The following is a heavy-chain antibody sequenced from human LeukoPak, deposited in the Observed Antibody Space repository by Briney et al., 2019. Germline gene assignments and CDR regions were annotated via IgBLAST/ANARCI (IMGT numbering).Heavy chain of an antibody. CDR3: ARVKPPYCSGGSCYYSYYGMDV. CDR1: GYTFTSYD. D-gene: IGHD2-15*01. Sequence: GASVKVSCKASGYTFTSYDINWVRQATGQGLEWMGWMNPNSGNTGYAQKFQGRVTMTRNTSISTAYMELSSLRSEDTAVYYCARVKPPYCSGGSCYYSYYGMDVWGQGTTVTVSS. V-gene: IGHV1-8*01. CDR2: MNPNSGNT. J-gene: IGHJ6*02.